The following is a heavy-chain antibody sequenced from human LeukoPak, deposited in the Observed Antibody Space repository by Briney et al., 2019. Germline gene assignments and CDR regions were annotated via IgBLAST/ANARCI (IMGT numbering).Heavy chain of an antibody. J-gene: IGHJ2*01. CDR2: IHTSGST. V-gene: IGHV4-4*07. CDR3: ARETRESRYFDL. Sequence: SETLSLTCTVSGGSISSYFWSWIRQPAGKGLEWIGRIHTSGSTNYNSSLKTRVAMSLDTSKNQSSLNLTSVTAADTAVYYCARETRESRYFDLWGRGTPVTLSS. CDR1: GGSISSYF. D-gene: IGHD4-23*01.